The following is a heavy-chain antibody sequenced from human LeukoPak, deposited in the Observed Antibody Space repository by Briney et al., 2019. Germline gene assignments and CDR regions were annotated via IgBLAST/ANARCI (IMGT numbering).Heavy chain of an antibody. CDR1: GFTVSSNY. V-gene: IGHV3-53*01. Sequence: PGGSLRLSCAASGFTVSSNYMSWVRQAPGKGLEWVSEIYSDGSTYYAASVKGRFSISRDNSKNTVYLQMNSLRVGDTAVYYCARELREHGVFDIWGQGTMVTVSS. CDR2: IYSDGST. J-gene: IGHJ3*02. CDR3: ARELREHGVFDI. D-gene: IGHD1-26*01.